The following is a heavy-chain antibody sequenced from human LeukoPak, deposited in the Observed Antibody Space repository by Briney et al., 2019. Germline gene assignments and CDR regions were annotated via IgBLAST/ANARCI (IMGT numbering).Heavy chain of an antibody. D-gene: IGHD5-18*01. CDR2: INPSGGST. CDR3: ARVDTAMVIDY. Sequence: ASVKVSCKASGYTFTNYGLSWVRQAPGQGLECMGIINPSGGSTSYAQKFQGRVTITRDTSASTAYMELSSLRSEDMAVYYCARVDTAMVIDYWGQGTLVTVSS. CDR1: GYTFTNYG. J-gene: IGHJ4*02. V-gene: IGHV1-46*01.